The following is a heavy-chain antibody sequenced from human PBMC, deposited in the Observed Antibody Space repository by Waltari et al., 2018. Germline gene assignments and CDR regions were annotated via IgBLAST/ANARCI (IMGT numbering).Heavy chain of an antibody. V-gene: IGHV1-2*02. Sequence: QVHLVQSGAEVKKPGASVKVSCKASGYTFSGYYIHWVRQAAGQGLEWMGWINPDSGATHYALNFQGRVTMTRDTSINTAYLEVSSLTSGDTAVFYCARSGEIVAIESVGPSAYGLDVWGQGTTVTVFS. CDR1: GYTFSGYY. D-gene: IGHD5-12*01. CDR3: ARSGEIVAIESVGPSAYGLDV. J-gene: IGHJ6*02. CDR2: INPDSGAT.